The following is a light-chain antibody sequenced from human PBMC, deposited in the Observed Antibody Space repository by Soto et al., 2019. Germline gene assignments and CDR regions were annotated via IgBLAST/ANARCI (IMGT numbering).Light chain of an antibody. CDR3: QQYNTYWT. CDR2: DAP. V-gene: IGKV1-5*01. J-gene: IGKJ1*01. CDR1: QSISNW. Sequence: DIQMTQSPSTLSASVGDRVTITCRVSQSISNWLAWYQQKPGKAPKLLIYDAPSLESGVPSRFSGSGSGTEFTLTISSLQPDDFATYYCQQYNTYWTFGQGTKVDIK.